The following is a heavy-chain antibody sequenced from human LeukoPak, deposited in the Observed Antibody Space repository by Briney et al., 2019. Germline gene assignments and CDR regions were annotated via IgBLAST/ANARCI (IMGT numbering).Heavy chain of an antibody. CDR1: GFTVHNYA. CDR2: LDLNSGRI. Sequence: PGGSLRLSCEVSGFTVHNYAIHWVRQGPGKGLEWVSGLDLNSGRIDYADSVKGRFTISRDNAKNSLYLQMNSLRVENTAFYYSAKDNRRHYTSGPNPDSLHWGQGALVTVSS. CDR3: AKDNRRHYTSGPNPDSLH. D-gene: IGHD6-19*01. J-gene: IGHJ4*02. V-gene: IGHV3-9*01.